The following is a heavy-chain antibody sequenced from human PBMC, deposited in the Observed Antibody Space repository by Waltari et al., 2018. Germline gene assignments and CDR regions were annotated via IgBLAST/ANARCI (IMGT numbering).Heavy chain of an antibody. D-gene: IGHD6-13*01. V-gene: IGHV4-38-2*01. CDR3: ARRAAIAATGPTYYMDV. J-gene: IGHJ6*03. Sequence: QVQLQESGPGLVKPSETLSLTCAVSGYSISSGYYWGWIRQPPGKGLEWIGSIYHSGSTYDNPSLKRRVTISVDTSTNPFSLKLSSVTAADTAVYYCARRAAIAATGPTYYMDVWGKGTTVTVSS. CDR2: IYHSGST. CDR1: GYSISSGYY.